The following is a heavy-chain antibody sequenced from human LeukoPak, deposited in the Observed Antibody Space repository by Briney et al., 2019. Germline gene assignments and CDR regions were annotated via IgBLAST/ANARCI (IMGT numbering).Heavy chain of an antibody. V-gene: IGHV3-30*02. J-gene: IGHJ4*02. CDR1: GFTFSSYG. D-gene: IGHD3-10*01. CDR2: IRYDGSNK. Sequence: GGSLRLSCAASGFTFSSYGMHWVRQAPGKGLEWVAFIRYDGSNKYYADSVKGRFTISRDDSKNTLYLQMNSLRAEDTAVYYCANGYGSGSYYDYWGQGTLVTVSS. CDR3: ANGYGSGSYYDY.